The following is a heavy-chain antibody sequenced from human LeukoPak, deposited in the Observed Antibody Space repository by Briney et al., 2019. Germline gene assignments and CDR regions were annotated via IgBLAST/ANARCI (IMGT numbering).Heavy chain of an antibody. Sequence: SETLSLTWAVYGGSFSGYYWSWIRQPPGKGLEWIGEINHSGSTNYNPSLKSRVTISVDTSKNQFSLKLSSVTAADTAVYYCASTTIFGVVIINYWGQGTLVTVSS. J-gene: IGHJ4*02. CDR2: INHSGST. CDR3: ASTTIFGVVIINY. CDR1: GGSFSGYY. D-gene: IGHD3-3*01. V-gene: IGHV4-34*01.